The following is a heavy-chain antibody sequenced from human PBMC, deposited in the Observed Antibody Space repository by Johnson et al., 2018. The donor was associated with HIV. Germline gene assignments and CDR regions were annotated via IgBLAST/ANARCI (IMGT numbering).Heavy chain of an antibody. V-gene: IGHV3-66*01. CDR1: GFTVSSNY. J-gene: IGHJ3*02. CDR3: ASPATQQLVPVDAFDI. Sequence: VQLVESGGGLVQPGESLRLSCAASGFTVSSNYMSWVRQAPGKGLEWVSVIYSGGRTYYADSVKGRFTISRDNAKNSLYLQMNSLRAEDTAVYYCASPATQQLVPVDAFDIWGQGTMVTVSS. CDR2: IYSGGRT. D-gene: IGHD6-13*01.